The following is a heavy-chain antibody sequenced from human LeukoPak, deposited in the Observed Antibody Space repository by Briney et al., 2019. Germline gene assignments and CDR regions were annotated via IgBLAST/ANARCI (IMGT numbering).Heavy chain of an antibody. CDR1: GYSFTNYD. D-gene: IGHD5-18*01. J-gene: IGHJ4*02. CDR2: ISAYNGNT. CDR3: ARDPRVAGQEDTAMVYFDY. V-gene: IGHV1-18*01. Sequence: ASVKVSCKASGYSFTNYDINWVRQAPGQGLEWMGWISAYNGNTNYAQKLQGRVTMTTDTSTSTAYMELRSLRSDDTAVYYCARDPRVAGQEDTAMVYFDYWGQGTLVTVSS.